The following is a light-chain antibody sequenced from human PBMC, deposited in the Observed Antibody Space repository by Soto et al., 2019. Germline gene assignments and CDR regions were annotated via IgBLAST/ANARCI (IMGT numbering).Light chain of an antibody. Sequence: EIVLTQSPGTLSLSPGERATLSCRASHSVSSSYLAWYQQKPGQAPRLLIYGASNRATGIPDRFSGSGSGTDFTLTISRLEPEDFAVYYCQQYDSSSITFGQGTRLEIK. CDR1: HSVSSSY. CDR2: GAS. V-gene: IGKV3-20*01. J-gene: IGKJ5*01. CDR3: QQYDSSSIT.